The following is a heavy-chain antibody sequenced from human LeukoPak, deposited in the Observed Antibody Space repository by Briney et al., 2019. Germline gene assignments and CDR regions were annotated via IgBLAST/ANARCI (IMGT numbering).Heavy chain of an antibody. Sequence: GGSLRLSCAASGFTFSSYAMSWVRQAPGKGLEWVSVISNSGGSTYYADSVKGRFTISRDNSKNTLYLQMNSLRAEDTAVYYCAKNDQFSGVWYFDCWGQGTLVSVSS. CDR2: ISNSGGST. CDR3: AKNDQFSGVWYFDC. CDR1: GFTFSSYA. V-gene: IGHV3-23*01. J-gene: IGHJ4*02. D-gene: IGHD2-8*02.